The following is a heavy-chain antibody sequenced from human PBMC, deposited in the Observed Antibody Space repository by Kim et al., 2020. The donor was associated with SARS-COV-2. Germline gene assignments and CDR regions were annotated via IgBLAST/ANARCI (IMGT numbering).Heavy chain of an antibody. CDR3: ARLYGDSWKWFDS. Sequence: GESLKISCKASGYSFTSKWINWVRQMPGKGLEWMGRIDPSDSYTNYSPSFQGHVTISADKSISTAYLQWNSLKASDTAMYYCARLYGDSWKWFDSWGQGTLVTVSS. D-gene: IGHD2-2*02. J-gene: IGHJ5*01. CDR2: IDPSDSYT. V-gene: IGHV5-10-1*01. CDR1: GYSFTSKW.